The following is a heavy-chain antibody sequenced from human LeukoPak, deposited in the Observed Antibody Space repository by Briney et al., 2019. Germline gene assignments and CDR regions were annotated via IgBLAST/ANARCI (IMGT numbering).Heavy chain of an antibody. J-gene: IGHJ4*02. V-gene: IGHV3-7*01. Sequence: GGSLRLSCAASGFTFSSYWMSWVRQAPGKGLEWVANIKQDGSEKYYLDSVKGRFTVSRDNAKDSLYLQMNSLRAEDTAVYYCARAGGSTVSHSDYWGQGTLVTVSS. CDR3: ARAGGSTVSHSDY. CDR2: IKQDGSEK. CDR1: GFTFSSYW. D-gene: IGHD4-17*01.